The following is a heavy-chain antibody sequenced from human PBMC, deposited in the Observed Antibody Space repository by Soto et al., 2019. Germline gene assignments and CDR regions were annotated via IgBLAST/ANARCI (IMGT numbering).Heavy chain of an antibody. CDR1: GGPFSGYY. J-gene: IGHJ4*02. CDR2: INHSGST. Sequence: SETLSLTCAVYGGPFSGYYWTWIRQPPGTGLEWIGEINHSGSTNYNPSLKSRVTISVDTSKNQFSLKLTSVTAADTAVYYCARDNITGLFDYWGEGTLLTVS. CDR3: ARDNITGLFDY. D-gene: IGHD2-8*02. V-gene: IGHV4-34*01.